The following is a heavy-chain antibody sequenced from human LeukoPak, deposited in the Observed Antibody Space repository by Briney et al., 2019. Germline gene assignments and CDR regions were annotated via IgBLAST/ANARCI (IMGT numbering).Heavy chain of an antibody. Sequence: SQTLSLTCAISGDSVSSYGSAWSWIRQSPSRGLEWLGRTYFRSQWYNEYAVSVKSRITINVDISKNQFSLQLNSVTPEDTAVYYCVRDLSYSPYYLDYWGQGTLVTVSS. CDR2: TYFRSQWYN. V-gene: IGHV6-1*01. D-gene: IGHD5-18*01. CDR1: GDSVSSYGSA. CDR3: VRDLSYSPYYLDY. J-gene: IGHJ4*02.